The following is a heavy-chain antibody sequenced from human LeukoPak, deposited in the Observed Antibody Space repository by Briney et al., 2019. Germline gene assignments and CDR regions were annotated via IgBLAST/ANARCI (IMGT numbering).Heavy chain of an antibody. Sequence: PGGSLRLSCAASGFTFNSYAMHWVRRAPGKGLEWVAVISYDGSNIYYADSVKGRFTISRDNSKNTVYLQMNSLRVEDTAVYYCARSHYYSSGSYIYWGQGTLVTVSS. CDR2: ISYDGSNI. J-gene: IGHJ4*02. CDR1: GFTFNSYA. V-gene: IGHV3-30-3*01. D-gene: IGHD3-10*01. CDR3: ARSHYYSSGSYIY.